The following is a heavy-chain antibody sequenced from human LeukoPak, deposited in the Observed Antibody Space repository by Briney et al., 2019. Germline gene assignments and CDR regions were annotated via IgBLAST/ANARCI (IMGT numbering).Heavy chain of an antibody. CDR3: AGYYYDSSRGFDL. J-gene: IGHJ5*02. CDR2: INWNGAWT. V-gene: IGHV3-20*04. CDR1: GFKSDDYG. Sequence: GGSLRLSCAASGFKSDDYGMSWVRQAPGKGLEWVCDINWNGAWTGYADSVKGRFTISRDNAKNSLYLQMNSLRAEDTALYYCAGYYYDSSRGFDLWGQGTLVTVSA. D-gene: IGHD3-22*01.